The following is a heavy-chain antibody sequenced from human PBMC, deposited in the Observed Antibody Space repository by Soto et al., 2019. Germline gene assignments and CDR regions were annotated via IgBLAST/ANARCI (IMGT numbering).Heavy chain of an antibody. V-gene: IGHV1-18*04. Sequence: QVQLVQSGTEVKKPGASVNVSCKAFGYTFTSYGFSWVRQVPGQGLEWLGWISAFNGDTQYAQTMKGRLTVTTDPYTTTVHMELRSLTPADTAVYYCAREAGWQRMVPYDWGQGTLVTVS. CDR1: GYTFTSYG. J-gene: IGHJ4*02. CDR2: ISAFNGDT. D-gene: IGHD6-25*01. CDR3: AREAGWQRMVPYD.